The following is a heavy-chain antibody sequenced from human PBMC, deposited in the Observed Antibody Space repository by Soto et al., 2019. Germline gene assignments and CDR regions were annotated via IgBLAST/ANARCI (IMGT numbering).Heavy chain of an antibody. Sequence: GGSLRLSCAASGFTFCNYAMHWVRQAPGKGLEWVALTSYDGNNEYYTDSVKGRFTISRDNSKNTLFLQMNSPRPEDTAVYYCAKDKGVFNWATSYFDYWGQGALVTLSS. V-gene: IGHV3-30*18. CDR3: AKDKGVFNWATSYFDY. J-gene: IGHJ4*02. D-gene: IGHD1-1*01. CDR1: GFTFCNYA. CDR2: TSYDGNNE.